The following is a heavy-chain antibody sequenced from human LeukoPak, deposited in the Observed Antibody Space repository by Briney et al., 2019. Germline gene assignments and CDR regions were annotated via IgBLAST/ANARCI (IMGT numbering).Heavy chain of an antibody. CDR1: GYSISSGYY. V-gene: IGHV4-38-2*02. CDR3: ARSNPLEQLVGYYYYYMDV. J-gene: IGHJ6*03. D-gene: IGHD6-6*01. Sequence: SETLSLTCTVSGYSISSGYYWGWIRQPPGKGLEWIGSIYHSGSTYYNPSLKSRVTISVDTSKNQFSLKLSSVTAADTAVYYCARSNPLEQLVGYYYYYMDVWGKGTTVTVSS. CDR2: IYHSGST.